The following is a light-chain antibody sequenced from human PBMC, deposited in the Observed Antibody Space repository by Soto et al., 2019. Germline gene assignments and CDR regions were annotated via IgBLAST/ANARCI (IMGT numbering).Light chain of an antibody. CDR2: HAA. Sequence: EIVLTQSPATLSVSPGERATLSCRASQSISGNLAWYQQKPGQAPTLLIYHAAARATGVPTRFSGSGSGTEFTLTISSLQSEDSAVYYCQQYNSWPPITFGQGTRPEV. J-gene: IGKJ5*01. V-gene: IGKV3-15*01. CDR1: QSISGN. CDR3: QQYNSWPPIT.